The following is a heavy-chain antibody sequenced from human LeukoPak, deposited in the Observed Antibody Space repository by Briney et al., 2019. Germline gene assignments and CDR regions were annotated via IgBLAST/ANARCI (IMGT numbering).Heavy chain of an antibody. J-gene: IGHJ4*02. Sequence: PGGSLRLSCAASGFTFSSYAMSWVRQAPGKGLEWVSAISGSGGSTYYADSVKGRFTISRDNSKNTLYLQMSSLRAEDTAVYYCAKDLWELVVMTLFDYWGQGTLVTVSS. CDR3: AKDLWELVVMTLFDY. CDR1: GFTFSSYA. D-gene: IGHD3-22*01. CDR2: ISGSGGST. V-gene: IGHV3-23*01.